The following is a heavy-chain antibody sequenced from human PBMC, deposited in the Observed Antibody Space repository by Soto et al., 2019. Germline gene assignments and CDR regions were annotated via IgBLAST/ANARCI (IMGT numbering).Heavy chain of an antibody. Sequence: ASVKVSCKASGYTFTDYHMYWVRHAPGQGLEWMGWINPKSGGTNYAQKFQGWVTMTMDASISTAYMELNRLRSDDTAVYYCARRLISRSFDPWGQGTLVTVSS. CDR3: ARRLISRSFDP. CDR1: GYTFTDYH. J-gene: IGHJ5*02. V-gene: IGHV1-2*04. CDR2: INPKSGGT. D-gene: IGHD2-2*01.